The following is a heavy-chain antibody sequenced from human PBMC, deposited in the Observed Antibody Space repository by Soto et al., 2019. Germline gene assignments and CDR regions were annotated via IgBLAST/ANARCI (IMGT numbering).Heavy chain of an antibody. Sequence: ASVKVSCKASGYTFTSYGISWVRQAPGQGLEWMGWISAYNGNTNYAQKLQGRVTMTTDTSTSTAYMELRSLRSDDTAVYYCARDGYCSSTSCYSGISYYYYGMDVWGQGTTVTVSS. J-gene: IGHJ6*02. CDR3: ARDGYCSSTSCYSGISYYYYGMDV. CDR2: ISAYNGNT. V-gene: IGHV1-18*04. CDR1: GYTFTSYG. D-gene: IGHD2-2*02.